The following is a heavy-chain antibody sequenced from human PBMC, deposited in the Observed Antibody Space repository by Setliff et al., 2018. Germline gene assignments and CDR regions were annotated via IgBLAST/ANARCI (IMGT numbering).Heavy chain of an antibody. CDR3: ARGGFMAAAGIPPDY. Sequence: LRLSCAASGFTFVNYWMHWVRQAPGKGLVWVSRVNSDGSSTIYADSVKGRFTISRDNAKNSLYLQMNSLSAEDTALYYCARGGFMAAAGIPPDYWGQGTLVTVSS. D-gene: IGHD6-13*01. J-gene: IGHJ4*02. V-gene: IGHV3-74*01. CDR2: VNSDGSST. CDR1: GFTFVNYW.